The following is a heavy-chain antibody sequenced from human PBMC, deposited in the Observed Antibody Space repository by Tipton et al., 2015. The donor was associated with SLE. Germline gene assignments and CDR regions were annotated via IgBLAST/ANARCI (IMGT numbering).Heavy chain of an antibody. J-gene: IGHJ6*02. CDR1: GGSIRSYY. V-gene: IGHV4-59*08. CDR2: IYDSGRT. D-gene: IGHD3-3*01. Sequence: TLSLPCTVSGGSIRSYYWSWIRQPSGKGLEWIGYIYDSGRTNYEPSLKSRVTMSIDTSKNQFSLKLNSVTAADTAVYYCARHRFWSGYYYYGIDVWGQGTTVIVSS. CDR3: ARHRFWSGYYYYGIDV.